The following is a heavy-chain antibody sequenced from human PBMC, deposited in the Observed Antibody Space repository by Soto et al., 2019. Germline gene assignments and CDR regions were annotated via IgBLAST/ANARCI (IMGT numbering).Heavy chain of an antibody. J-gene: IGHJ6*02. CDR3: ANAPRDIPYYHSYGMDV. D-gene: IGHD2-15*01. CDR1: GFTFSSYA. CDR2: ISGSGGST. V-gene: IGHV3-23*01. Sequence: GGSLRLACAASGFTFSSYAMSWVRQAPGKGLEWVSAISGSGGSTYYADSVKGRFTISRDNSKNTLYLQMNSLRAEDTAVYFCANAPRDIPYYHSYGMDVWGQGTTVTVSS.